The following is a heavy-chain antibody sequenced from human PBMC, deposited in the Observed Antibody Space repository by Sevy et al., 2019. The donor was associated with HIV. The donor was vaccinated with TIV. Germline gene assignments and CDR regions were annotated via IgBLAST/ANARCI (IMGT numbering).Heavy chain of an antibody. V-gene: IGHV3-30*02. CDR3: VKGPHPAMTTSYALDV. CDR1: GFIFKSYG. Sequence: GGSLRLSCAASGFIFKSYGMHWVRQAPGKGLEWVTFIRNDGSTKYYADSVRGRFTASRDNSKNTLYLQMNSLRPEDTAVYYCVKGPHPAMTTSYALDVWGQGTTVTVSS. D-gene: IGHD1-1*01. CDR2: IRNDGSTK. J-gene: IGHJ6*02.